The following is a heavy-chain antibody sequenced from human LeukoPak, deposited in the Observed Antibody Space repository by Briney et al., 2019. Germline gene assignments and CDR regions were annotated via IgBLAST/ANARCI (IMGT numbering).Heavy chain of an antibody. D-gene: IGHD1-26*01. J-gene: IGHJ3*02. Sequence: GGSLRLSCAASGFTFSSYTMNWVRQAPGKGLEWVSSISSTSSYIFYADSVKGRFTISRDNAKNSLYLQMNSLRAEDTALYYCASRDCKWELRCQYAFDIWGQGTMVTVSS. CDR2: ISSTSSYI. V-gene: IGHV3-21*04. CDR1: GFTFSSYT. CDR3: ASRDCKWELRCQYAFDI.